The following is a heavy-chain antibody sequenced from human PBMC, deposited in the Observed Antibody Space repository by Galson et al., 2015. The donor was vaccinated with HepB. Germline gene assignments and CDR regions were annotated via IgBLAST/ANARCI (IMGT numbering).Heavy chain of an antibody. CDR2: INHSGST. V-gene: IGHV4-34*01. J-gene: IGHJ5*02. D-gene: IGHD1-20*01. CDR1: GGSFSGYY. CDR3: ARGGYNWNDGLPHWFDP. Sequence: ETLSLTCAVYGGSFSGYYWSWIRQPPGKGLEWIGEINHSGSTNYNPSLKSRVTISVDTSKNQFSLKLSSVTAADTAVYYCARGGYNWNDGLPHWFDPWGQGTLVTVSS.